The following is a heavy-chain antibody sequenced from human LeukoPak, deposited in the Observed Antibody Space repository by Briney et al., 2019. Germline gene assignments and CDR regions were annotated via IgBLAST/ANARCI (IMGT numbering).Heavy chain of an antibody. V-gene: IGHV3-64*01. Sequence: PGGSLRLSCGASGFTFSNYAVHWVRQAPGKGLEYVSAISSNGGSTYYANSVKGRFTISRDNSKNTLYLQMGSLRAEDMAVYYCARENVMVRGAILYYFDYWGQGTLVTVSS. D-gene: IGHD3-10*01. J-gene: IGHJ4*02. CDR3: ARENVMVRGAILYYFDY. CDR2: ISSNGGST. CDR1: GFTFSNYA.